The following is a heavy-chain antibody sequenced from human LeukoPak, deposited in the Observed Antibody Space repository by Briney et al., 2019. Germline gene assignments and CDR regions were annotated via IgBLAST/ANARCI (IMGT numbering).Heavy chain of an antibody. Sequence: ASVKVSCKASGGTFNTYAISWVRQAPGQGLEWMGRIIPALDITNYAQKFQGRATITADRSTSTAYMELSSLRSEDTAVYYCTRVLRYCGDTNCSDSWGQGTLVTVSS. CDR3: TRVLRYCGDTNCSDS. J-gene: IGHJ5*01. V-gene: IGHV1-69*04. D-gene: IGHD2-21*01. CDR1: GGTFNTYA. CDR2: IIPALDIT.